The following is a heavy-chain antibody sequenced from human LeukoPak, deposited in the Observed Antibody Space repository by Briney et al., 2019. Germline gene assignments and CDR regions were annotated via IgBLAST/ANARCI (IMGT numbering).Heavy chain of an antibody. D-gene: IGHD3-10*01. Sequence: GGSLRLSCAASGFTFSSYSMNWVRQAPGKGLEWVAVISYDGSNKCYADSVKGRFTISRDNSKNTLYLQMNSLRAEDTAVYYCAKDPYGPLDYWGQGTLVTVSS. CDR2: ISYDGSNK. V-gene: IGHV3-30*18. CDR1: GFTFSSYS. CDR3: AKDPYGPLDY. J-gene: IGHJ4*02.